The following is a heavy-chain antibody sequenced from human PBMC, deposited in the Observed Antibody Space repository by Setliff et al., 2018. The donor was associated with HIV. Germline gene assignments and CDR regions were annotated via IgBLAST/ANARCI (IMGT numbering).Heavy chain of an antibody. D-gene: IGHD1-26*01. CDR3: AAVFTGEPGRSLDY. CDR2: SNSDGSST. V-gene: IGHV3-74*03. Sequence: PGGSLRLSCAASGFTFNTYWMHWVRQSPGKGLVWVSYSNSDGSSTTYADSAKGRFTISRDNAKNSQYLLMSDLRAEDTAVSSCAAVFTGEPGRSLDYWGQGTPVTVSS. CDR1: GFTFNTYW. J-gene: IGHJ4*02.